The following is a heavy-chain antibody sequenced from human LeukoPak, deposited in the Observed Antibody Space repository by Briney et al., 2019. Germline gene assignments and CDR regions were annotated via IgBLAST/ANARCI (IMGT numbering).Heavy chain of an antibody. CDR2: VDHTGST. J-gene: IGHJ6*03. CDR3: ARDRREYYYYYYMDV. Sequence: SETLSLTCTVSDDSITIYYWTWIRQPPGKGLEWIGYVDHTGSTNYNPSLKSRVTISVDTSKNQFSLKLSSVTAADTAVYYCARDRREYYYYYYMDVRGKGTTVTVSS. V-gene: IGHV4-59*01. D-gene: IGHD1-26*01. CDR1: DDSITIYY.